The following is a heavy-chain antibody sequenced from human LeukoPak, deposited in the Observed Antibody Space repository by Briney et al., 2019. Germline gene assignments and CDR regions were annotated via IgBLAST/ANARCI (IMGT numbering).Heavy chain of an antibody. CDR2: IYYSGNT. Sequence: SETLSLTCTVSGVSISSSNSYWGWIRQPPGKGPEWIGSIYYSGNTYYNASLKSQVSISIDTSKNQFSLRLTSVTAADTAVYYCSRDRHCIGSTCYGLWGQGTRVTVSS. CDR1: GVSISSSNSY. CDR3: SRDRHCIGSTCYGL. V-gene: IGHV4-39*02. D-gene: IGHD2-2*01. J-gene: IGHJ4*02.